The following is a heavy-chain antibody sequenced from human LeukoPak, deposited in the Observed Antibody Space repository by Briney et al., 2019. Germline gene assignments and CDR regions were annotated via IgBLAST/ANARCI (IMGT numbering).Heavy chain of an antibody. CDR2: IKQDGSEK. CDR3: ARLLGNYGSGSYYRPGEFDP. D-gene: IGHD3-10*01. V-gene: IGHV3-7*01. J-gene: IGHJ5*02. Sequence: PGGSLRLSCAAPGFTFSSYWMSWVRQAPGKGLEWVANIKQDGSEKNYVDSVKDRFTISRDNAKNSLYLQMHSLRADDTAVYYCARLLGNYGSGSYYRPGEFDPWGQGTLVTVSS. CDR1: GFTFSSYW.